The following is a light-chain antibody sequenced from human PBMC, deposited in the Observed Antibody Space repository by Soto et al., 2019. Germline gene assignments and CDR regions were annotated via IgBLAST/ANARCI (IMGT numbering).Light chain of an antibody. V-gene: IGKV1-5*03. CDR1: QSISSW. Sequence: DIQMTQSPSTLSASVGDRVTITCRASQSISSWLAWYQQKPGTAPKLLIYKASTLQSGVPSRFSGSGSGTEFTLTISSLQPDDSATYYCQQYNDNWPVGQGPKVELK. CDR3: QQYNDNWP. J-gene: IGKJ1*01. CDR2: KAS.